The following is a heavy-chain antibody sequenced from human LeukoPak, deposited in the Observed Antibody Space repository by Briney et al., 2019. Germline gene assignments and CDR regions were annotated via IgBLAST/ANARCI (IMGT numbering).Heavy chain of an antibody. Sequence: GESLKISCAASGFTFSSYWMHWVRQAPGKGLVWVSRINSDGSSTSYADSVKGRFTISRDNAKNTLYLQMNSLRAEDTAVYYCARDRGYGYLFDYWGQGTLVTVSS. V-gene: IGHV3-74*01. CDR2: INSDGSST. CDR3: ARDRGYGYLFDY. CDR1: GFTFSSYW. D-gene: IGHD5-18*01. J-gene: IGHJ4*02.